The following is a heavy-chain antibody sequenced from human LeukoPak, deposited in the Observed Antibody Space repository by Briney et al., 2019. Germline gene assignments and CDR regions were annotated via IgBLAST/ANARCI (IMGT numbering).Heavy chain of an antibody. CDR3: AKGPDVLLWFGEYGIDY. CDR1: GFTFSNSA. V-gene: IGHV3-23*01. CDR2: ISGSGGST. Sequence: GGSLRLSCAASGFTFSNSAMSWVRQAPGKGLEWVSTISGSGGSTYYADSVKGRFTISRDDSKNTLYLQMNSLRAEDTAVYYCAKGPDVLLWFGEYGIDYWGQGTMVTVSS. D-gene: IGHD3-10*01. J-gene: IGHJ4*02.